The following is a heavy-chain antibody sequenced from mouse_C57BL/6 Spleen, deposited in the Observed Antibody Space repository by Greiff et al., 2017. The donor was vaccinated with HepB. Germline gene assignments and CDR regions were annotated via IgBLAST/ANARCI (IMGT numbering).Heavy chain of an antibody. V-gene: IGHV1-22*01. J-gene: IGHJ3*01. CDR3: AREGDSYQGAWFAY. D-gene: IGHD2-10*01. CDR2: INPNNGGT. Sequence: EVQLQESGPELVKPGASVKMSCKASGYTFTDYNMHWVKQSHGKSLEWIGYINPNNGGTSYNQKFKGKATLTVNKSSSTAYMELRSLTSEDSAVYYCAREGDSYQGAWFAYWGQGTLVTVSA. CDR1: GYTFTDYN.